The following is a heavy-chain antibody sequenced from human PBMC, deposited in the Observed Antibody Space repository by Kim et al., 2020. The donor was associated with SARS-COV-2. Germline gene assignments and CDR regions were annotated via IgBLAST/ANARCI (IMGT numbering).Heavy chain of an antibody. CDR1: GGSISSSSYY. CDR3: ARSRRYFDWLLAYYFDY. D-gene: IGHD3-9*01. V-gene: IGHV4-39*01. Sequence: SETLSLTCTVSGGSISSSSYYWGWIRQPPGKGLEWIGSIYYSGSTYYNPSLKSRVTISVDTSKNQFSLKLSSVTAADTAVYYCARSRRYFDWLLAYYFDYWGQGTLVTVSS. J-gene: IGHJ4*02. CDR2: IYYSGST.